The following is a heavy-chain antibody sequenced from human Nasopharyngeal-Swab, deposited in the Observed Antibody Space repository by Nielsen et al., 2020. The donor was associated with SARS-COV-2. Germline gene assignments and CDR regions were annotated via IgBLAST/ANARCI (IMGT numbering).Heavy chain of an antibody. CDR2: IIPILGIA. V-gene: IGHV1-69*04. CDR3: ARDSWFGELGNAFDI. D-gene: IGHD3-10*01. CDR1: GGTFSSYA. Sequence: SVKISCNASGGTFSSYAISWVRPAPGQGLEWMGRIIPILGIANYAQKFQGRVTITADKSTSTAYMELSSLRAEDTAVYYCARDSWFGELGNAFDIWGQGTMVTVSS. J-gene: IGHJ3*02.